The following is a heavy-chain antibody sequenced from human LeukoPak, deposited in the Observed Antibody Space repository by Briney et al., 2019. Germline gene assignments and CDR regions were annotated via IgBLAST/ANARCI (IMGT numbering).Heavy chain of an antibody. D-gene: IGHD3-10*01. V-gene: IGHV4-30-4*08. Sequence: SQTLSLTCTVSGGSISSGDYYWSWIRQPPGEGLEWIGYIYYSGSTYYNPSLKSRVTISVDTSKNQFSLKLSSVTAADTAVYYCARIPERYYYGSGSYGDYWGQGTLVTVSS. CDR1: GGSISSGDYY. CDR3: ARIPERYYYGSGSYGDY. J-gene: IGHJ4*02. CDR2: IYYSGST.